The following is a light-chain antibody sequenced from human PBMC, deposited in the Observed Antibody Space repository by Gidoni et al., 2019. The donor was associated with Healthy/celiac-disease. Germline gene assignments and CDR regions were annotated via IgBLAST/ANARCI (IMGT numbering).Light chain of an antibody. CDR1: QSVRRY. J-gene: IGKJ4*01. Sequence: EIVLTQSPATLSLSPGERATLSCRASQSVRRYLAWYQQQPGQAPRLLIYDASNRATGIPARFSGIGSWTDFTLTISSLEPEDFAVYYCQQRSNWPPSLTFXGXTKVEIK. CDR3: QQRSNWPPSLT. CDR2: DAS. V-gene: IGKV3-11*01.